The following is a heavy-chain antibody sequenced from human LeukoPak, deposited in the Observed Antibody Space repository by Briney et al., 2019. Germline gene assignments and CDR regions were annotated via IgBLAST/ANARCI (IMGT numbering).Heavy chain of an antibody. D-gene: IGHD3-16*01. J-gene: IGHJ3*02. CDR1: GPTFSGYW. CDR2: SKSDGSST. CDR3: ARELPRPGGQTDASDI. Sequence: GGSQTLPCAVSGPTFSGYWMHWVRQAPGKAPVWLSRSKSDGSSTSYADSVKGRFTISRDNAKNTLYLQMNSLRTEDTAVYYCARELPRPGGQTDASDIWGQGTMVTVS. V-gene: IGHV3-74*01.